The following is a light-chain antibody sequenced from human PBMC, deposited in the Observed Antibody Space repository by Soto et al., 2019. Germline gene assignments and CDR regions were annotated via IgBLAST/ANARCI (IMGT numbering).Light chain of an antibody. Sequence: IQLTQSPSSLSASVGDRVTITCRASQGISSNLAWYQQKPGRAAKLLIFGASTLRSGVPSRFSGSGSGTDFTLTISSQQPEDFATYFCQQLNSNPPWTFGQGTKVEIK. CDR2: GAS. J-gene: IGKJ1*01. V-gene: IGKV1-9*01. CDR1: QGISSN. CDR3: QQLNSNPPWT.